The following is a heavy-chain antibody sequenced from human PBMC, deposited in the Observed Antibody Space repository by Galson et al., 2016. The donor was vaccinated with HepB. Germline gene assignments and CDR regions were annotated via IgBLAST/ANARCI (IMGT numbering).Heavy chain of an antibody. CDR1: GYSFAAYG. V-gene: IGHV1-18*01. Sequence: SVKVSCKASGYSFAAYGISWVRQAPGQGLEWMGWISAYNGNTNYGQKFQDRVTMTIETSMSTAYMEMRSLRSDDTAVYYCARGIVRSYFDFWGRGTLVTVSS. CDR3: ARGIVRSYFDF. J-gene: IGHJ2*01. D-gene: IGHD1-26*01. CDR2: ISAYNGNT.